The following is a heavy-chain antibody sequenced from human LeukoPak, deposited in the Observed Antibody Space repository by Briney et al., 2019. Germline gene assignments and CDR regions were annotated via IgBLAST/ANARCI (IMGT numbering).Heavy chain of an antibody. Sequence: SETLSLTCAVYGGSFSGYYWSWIRPPPGKGLEWIGEINHSGSTNYNPSLKSRVTISVDTSKNQFSLKLSSVTAADTAVYYCARGPPLRYFDWLLCDYWGQGTLVTVSS. V-gene: IGHV4-34*01. J-gene: IGHJ4*02. D-gene: IGHD3-9*01. CDR2: INHSGST. CDR3: ARGPPLRYFDWLLCDY. CDR1: GGSFSGYY.